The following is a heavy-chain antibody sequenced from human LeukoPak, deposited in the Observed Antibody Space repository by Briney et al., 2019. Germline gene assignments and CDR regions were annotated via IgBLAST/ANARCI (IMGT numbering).Heavy chain of an antibody. V-gene: IGHV3-53*01. D-gene: IGHD3-10*01. CDR1: GFTVSSNY. Sequence: GGSLRLSWAASGFTVSSNYMSWVRQAPGKGLEWVSVIYSGGSTYYADSVKGRFTISRDNSKNTLYLQMNSLRAEDTAVYYCASLPRYYYGSGSYTHWGQGTLVTVSS. CDR3: ASLPRYYYGSGSYTH. J-gene: IGHJ4*02. CDR2: IYSGGST.